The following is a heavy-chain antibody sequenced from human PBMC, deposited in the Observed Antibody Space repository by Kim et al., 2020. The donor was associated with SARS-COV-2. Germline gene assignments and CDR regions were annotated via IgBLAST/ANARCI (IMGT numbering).Heavy chain of an antibody. Sequence: ASVKVSCKASGYTFTSYYMHWVRQAPGQGLEWMGIINPSGGSTSYAQKFQGRVTMTRDTSTSTVYMELSSLRSEDTAVYYCARTVWAWLRFHWFDPWGQGTLVTVSS. CDR3: ARTVWAWLRFHWFDP. D-gene: IGHD3-3*01. V-gene: IGHV1-46*01. CDR2: INPSGGST. CDR1: GYTFTSYY. J-gene: IGHJ5*02.